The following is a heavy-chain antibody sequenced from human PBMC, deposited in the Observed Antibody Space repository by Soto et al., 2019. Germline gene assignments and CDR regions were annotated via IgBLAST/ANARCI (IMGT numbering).Heavy chain of an antibody. Sequence: SETLSLTCTVSGASISSSYWSWIRRSPGKGLEWIGYVYYSGSTKYNPSLKSRVTISVDTSKNQFSLKLSSVTAADTAVYYCARGYYDSNGQSNTFDIWGQGTMLTVSS. CDR2: VYYSGST. V-gene: IGHV4-59*01. CDR3: ARGYYDSNGQSNTFDI. J-gene: IGHJ3*02. D-gene: IGHD3-22*01. CDR1: GASISSSY.